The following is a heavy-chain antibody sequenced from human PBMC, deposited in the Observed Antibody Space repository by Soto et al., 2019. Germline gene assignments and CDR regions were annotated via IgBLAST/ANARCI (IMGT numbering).Heavy chain of an antibody. J-gene: IGHJ4*02. Sequence: QVQLVQSGAEVKKPGSSVKVSCKASGGTFSSYTISWVRQAPGQGLEWMGRIIPILGIANYAQKFHGRVTITADKSTSTAYMELSSLRSEDTAVYYCAREVQFSSGSSGSDYWGQGTLVTVSS. CDR1: GGTFSSYT. V-gene: IGHV1-69*08. CDR2: IIPILGIA. D-gene: IGHD6-19*01. CDR3: AREVQFSSGSSGSDY.